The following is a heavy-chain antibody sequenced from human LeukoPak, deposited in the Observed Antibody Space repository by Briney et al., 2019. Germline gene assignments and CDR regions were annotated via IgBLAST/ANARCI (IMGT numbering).Heavy chain of an antibody. D-gene: IGHD3-22*01. V-gene: IGHV3-21*01. CDR3: ARGTYYYDSSGYYFDY. Sequence: PGGSLRLSCAASGSNLSSYSMNWVRQAPGKGLEWVSSISSSSSYTYYADSVRSRFTISRDNAKNSLYLQMNSLRAEDTAVYYCARGTYYYDSSGYYFDYWGQGTLVTVSS. CDR2: ISSSSSYT. CDR1: GSNLSSYS. J-gene: IGHJ4*02.